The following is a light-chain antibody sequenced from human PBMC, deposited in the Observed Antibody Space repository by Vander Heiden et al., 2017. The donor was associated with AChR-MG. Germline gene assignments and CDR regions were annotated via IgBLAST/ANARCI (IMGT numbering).Light chain of an antibody. CDR3: QQSYSTPT. CDR2: SAS. J-gene: IGKJ1*01. V-gene: IGKV1-39*01. Sequence: DIQMTQSPSSLSASVGDRVTITCRASQSISTFLHWYQRKPGKAPKLLIYSASNLESGVPSRFTGSGSGTDFTLTITSLQPEDSATYYCQQSYSTPTFGQGTKVETK. CDR1: QSISTF.